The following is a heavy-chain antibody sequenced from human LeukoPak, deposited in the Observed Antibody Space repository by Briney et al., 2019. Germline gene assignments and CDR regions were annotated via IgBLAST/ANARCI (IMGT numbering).Heavy chain of an antibody. J-gene: IGHJ4*02. Sequence: GESLRLSCVASGLTFTNAWMTWVRQAPGKGLEWVGRIKSKTDGGTTGYAALVKGRFTISRDDSKNTLYLQMNRLKTEDTALYYCTTDLRSWGQGALVTVSS. D-gene: IGHD3-16*02. CDR1: GLTFTNAW. V-gene: IGHV3-15*01. CDR2: IKSKTDGGTT. CDR3: TTDLRS.